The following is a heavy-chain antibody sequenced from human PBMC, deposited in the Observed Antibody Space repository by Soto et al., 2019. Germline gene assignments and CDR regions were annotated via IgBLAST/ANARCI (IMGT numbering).Heavy chain of an antibody. CDR3: VKRGRNWGAFDF. Sequence: VQLLESGGDLVQPGGSLRLSCVASGFILNNYAMSWVRQAPGKGLEWVSTIGGTDGDSDGVPWYEDSVKGRLTISRDSSANTLFVHMDNLRAEDSALYYCVKRGRNWGAFDFWGQGTTVVVSS. D-gene: IGHD7-27*01. V-gene: IGHV3-23*01. J-gene: IGHJ3*01. CDR2: IGGTDGDSDGVP. CDR1: GFILNNYA.